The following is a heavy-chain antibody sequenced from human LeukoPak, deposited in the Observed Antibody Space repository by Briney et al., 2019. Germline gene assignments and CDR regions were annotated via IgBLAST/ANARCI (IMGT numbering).Heavy chain of an antibody. V-gene: IGHV3-23*01. CDR2: ISGSGGST. CDR1: GFTFSSYA. CDR3: AKDLRGWFDP. J-gene: IGHJ5*02. Sequence: PGGSLRLSCAASGFTFSSYAMSWVRQAPGKGPEWVSAISGSGGSTYYADSVKGRFAISRDKSKNTLYLQMNSLRAEDTAVYYCAKDLRGWFDPWGQGTLVTVSS.